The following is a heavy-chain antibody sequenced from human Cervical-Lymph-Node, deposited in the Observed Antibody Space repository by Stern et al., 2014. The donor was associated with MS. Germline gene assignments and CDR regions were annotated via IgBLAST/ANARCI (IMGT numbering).Heavy chain of an antibody. CDR2: IPTSGRA. CDR1: GGSISSGSDY. D-gene: IGHD5-18*01. Sequence: QLQLQESGPGLVKPSQTLSLTCTVSGGSISSGSDYWSWIPQPAGKGPEWIGRIPTSGRAFYTPPRQSRVTISTETSLNKIPLEQNSATAADTAIYYCASGYRIFDYWGQGILVTVSS. CDR3: ASGYRIFDY. V-gene: IGHV4-61*02. J-gene: IGHJ4*02.